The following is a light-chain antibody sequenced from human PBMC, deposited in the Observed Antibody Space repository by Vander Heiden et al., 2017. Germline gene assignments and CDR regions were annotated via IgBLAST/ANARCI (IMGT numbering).Light chain of an antibody. CDR1: RSDVGGYNL. CDR2: EDN. Sequence: QSALTQPAPVSGSPGQAITMSCTGTRSDVGGYNLVSWYQRHPGKAPKLMIYEDNKRPSGISNRFSGSKSGNTASLTISGLQAEDEADYYCCSYAGSSTVIFGGGTDLTVL. V-gene: IGLV2-23*01. J-gene: IGLJ2*01. CDR3: CSYAGSSTVI.